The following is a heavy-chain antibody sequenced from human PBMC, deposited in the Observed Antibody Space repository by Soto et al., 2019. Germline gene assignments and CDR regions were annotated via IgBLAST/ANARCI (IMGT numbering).Heavy chain of an antibody. CDR2: IDPSDSYT. J-gene: IGHJ4*02. D-gene: IGHD3-10*01. V-gene: IGHV5-10-1*01. Sequence: GESLKISCKGSGYSFTTYWIGWVRQMPGKGLEWMGRIDPSDSYTNYSPSFQGHVTISADKSIGTAYLQWSSLKASDTAMYYCARNGSGLKYFDYWGQGTLVTVSS. CDR1: GYSFTTYW. CDR3: ARNGSGLKYFDY.